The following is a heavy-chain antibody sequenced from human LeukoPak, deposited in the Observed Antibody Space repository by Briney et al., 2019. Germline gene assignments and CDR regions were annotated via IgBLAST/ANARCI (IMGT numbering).Heavy chain of an antibody. Sequence: KRGESLKISCKGSGSSFTSYWIGWVRQLPGKGLEWMGIIYPADSETRYSPSFQGQVTLSVDKSISTAYLQWSSLKSSDTAMYYCARQASAASDYWGQGTLVTVSS. V-gene: IGHV5-51*01. CDR2: IYPADSET. D-gene: IGHD6-13*01. CDR3: ARQASAASDY. CDR1: GSSFTSYW. J-gene: IGHJ4*02.